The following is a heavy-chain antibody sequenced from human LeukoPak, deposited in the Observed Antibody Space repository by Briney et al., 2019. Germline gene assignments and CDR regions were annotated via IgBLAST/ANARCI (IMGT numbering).Heavy chain of an antibody. CDR2: IWYDGSNK. D-gene: IGHD4/OR15-4a*01. V-gene: IGHV3-33*06. J-gene: IGHJ4*02. CDR1: GFTFSSYG. CDR3: AKFASGTMEDY. Sequence: GRSLRLSSAASGFTFSSYGMHWVRQAPGKGLEWVAVIWYDGSNKYYADSVKGRFTISRDNSKNTLYLQMNSLRAEDTAVYCCAKFASGTMEDYWGQGTLVTVSS.